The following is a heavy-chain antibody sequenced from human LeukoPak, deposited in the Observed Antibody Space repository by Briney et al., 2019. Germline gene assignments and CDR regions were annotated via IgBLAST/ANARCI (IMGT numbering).Heavy chain of an antibody. D-gene: IGHD6-19*01. Sequence: PSETLSLTCAVSGGSISSGGYSWSWIRQPPGKGLEWIGYIYHSGSTYYNPSLKSRVTISVDRSKNQFSLKLSSVTAADTAVYYCASSGGSGWYTGPDAFDIWGQGTMVTVSS. CDR3: ASSGGSGWYTGPDAFDI. J-gene: IGHJ3*02. CDR1: GGSISSGGYS. CDR2: IYHSGST. V-gene: IGHV4-30-2*01.